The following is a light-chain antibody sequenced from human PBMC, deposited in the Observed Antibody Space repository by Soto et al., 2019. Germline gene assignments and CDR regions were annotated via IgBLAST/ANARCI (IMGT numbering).Light chain of an antibody. J-gene: IGKJ5*01. CDR1: QRVSSTY. CDR3: QQYGSSPPIT. V-gene: IGKV3-20*01. Sequence: EIVLTQSPGTLSLSPGERAMLSCRASQRVSSTYLAWYQQKPGQAPRLLIYSASSRAAGIPDAFSGSGSGADFTLTISRLEPEDFAVYYCQQYGSSPPITFGQGTRLEIK. CDR2: SAS.